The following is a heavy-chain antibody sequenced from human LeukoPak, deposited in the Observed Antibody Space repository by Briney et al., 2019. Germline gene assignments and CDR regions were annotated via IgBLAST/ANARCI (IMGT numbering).Heavy chain of an antibody. V-gene: IGHV1-69*13. CDR3: ARGASGNWNDRSHFDY. Sequence: VASVKVSCKTSGYTFTSYGISWVRQAPGQGLEWMGGIIPIFGTANYAQKFQGRVTITADESTSTAYMELSSLRSEDTAVYYCARGASGNWNDRSHFDYWGQGTLVTVSS. CDR1: GYTFTSYG. J-gene: IGHJ4*02. CDR2: IIPIFGTA. D-gene: IGHD1-1*01.